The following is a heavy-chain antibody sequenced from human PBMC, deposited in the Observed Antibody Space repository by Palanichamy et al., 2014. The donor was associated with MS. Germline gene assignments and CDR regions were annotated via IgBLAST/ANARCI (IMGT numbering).Heavy chain of an antibody. J-gene: IGHJ4*02. CDR3: ARGRDGSSYYDY. D-gene: IGHD3-22*01. V-gene: IGHV6-1*01. CDR1: GDSVSSKSAA. CDR2: TYYRSNWNN. Sequence: QVQLQQSGPGLVKPSQTLSLTCAISGDSVSSKSAAWNWIRQSPSRGLEWLGRTYYRSNWNNDHALSVKSRTTINPDTSKNLFSLQLSSVTPEDTAVYYCARGRDGSSYYDYWGQGTLVTVSS.